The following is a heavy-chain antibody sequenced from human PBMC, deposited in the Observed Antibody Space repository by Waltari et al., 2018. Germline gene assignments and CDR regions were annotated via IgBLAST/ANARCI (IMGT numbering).Heavy chain of an antibody. CDR2: INHSGST. V-gene: IGHV4-34*01. CDR3: ARGGRGSYYHLVY. J-gene: IGHJ4*02. CDR1: GGSLRGYY. Sequence: QVQLQQWGAGLLKPSDTLSLTCAVYGGSLRGYYWRRHRQPPGKGLEWMGEINHSGSTNYNPSLKSRVTISVDTSKNQFSLKLSSVTAADTAVYYCARGGRGSYYHLVYWGQGTLVTVSS. D-gene: IGHD1-26*01.